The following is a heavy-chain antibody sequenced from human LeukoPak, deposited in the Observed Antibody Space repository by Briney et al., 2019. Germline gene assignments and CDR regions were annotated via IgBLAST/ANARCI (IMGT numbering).Heavy chain of an antibody. CDR3: ARVCDY. CDR1: GYSISSGYF. V-gene: IGHV4-38-2*02. CDR2: FFHSGGIT. Sequence: PSDTLSLTCTVSGYSISSGYFWGWIRQPPGKGLEWIGTFFHSGGITHYNPSLKSRVTISVDTSKNQFSLKLSSVTAADTAVYYCARVCDYWGQGTLVTVSS. J-gene: IGHJ4*02.